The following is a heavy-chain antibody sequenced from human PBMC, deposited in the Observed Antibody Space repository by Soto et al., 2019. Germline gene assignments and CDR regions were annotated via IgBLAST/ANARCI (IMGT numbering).Heavy chain of an antibody. V-gene: IGHV3-23*01. CDR2: ISGSGGST. CDR1: GFTFSSYA. Sequence: EVQLLESGGGLVQPGGSLRLSCAASGFTFSSYAMSWVRQAPGKGLEWVSAISGSGGSTYYADSVKGRFTISRDNSTNTLYLQMNSLRAEDTAVYYCAKDLYCTNGVCYNYWGQGTLVTVSS. J-gene: IGHJ4*02. D-gene: IGHD2-8*01. CDR3: AKDLYCTNGVCYNY.